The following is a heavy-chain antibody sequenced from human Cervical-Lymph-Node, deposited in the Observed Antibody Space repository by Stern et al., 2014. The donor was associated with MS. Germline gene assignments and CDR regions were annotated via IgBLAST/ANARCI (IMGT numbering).Heavy chain of an antibody. CDR1: GFSLSHVRMG. CDR2: IFSNDDK. Sequence: VTLKESGPVLVTPTETLTLTCTVSGFSLSHVRMGVSWIRQPPGKALEWLAHIFSNDDKSYTTSLKGRLTISKDISKSQVILTMTHMDPADTATYYCARMMQHLAGDAFDIWGQGTMVSVSS. D-gene: IGHD6-13*01. J-gene: IGHJ3*02. CDR3: ARMMQHLAGDAFDI. V-gene: IGHV2-26*01.